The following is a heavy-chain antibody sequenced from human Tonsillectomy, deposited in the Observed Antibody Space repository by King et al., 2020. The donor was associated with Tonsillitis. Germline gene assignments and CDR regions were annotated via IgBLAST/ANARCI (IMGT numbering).Heavy chain of an antibody. CDR1: GFTFTNYD. CDR3: AKDRANSVYDSDPGLDF. Sequence: VQLVESGGGLVQPGGSLRLSCAASGFTFTNYDMTWVRQAPGKGLEWVSAISGSGDTTYYADSVKGRFTISRDNSKNTLHLQMSSLRADDTAVYYCAKDRANSVYDSDPGLDFWGQGTLVTVSS. D-gene: IGHD5/OR15-5a*01. V-gene: IGHV3-23*04. CDR2: ISGSGDTT. J-gene: IGHJ4*02.